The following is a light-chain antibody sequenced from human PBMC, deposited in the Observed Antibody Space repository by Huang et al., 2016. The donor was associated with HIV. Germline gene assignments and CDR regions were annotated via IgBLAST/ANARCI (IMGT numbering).Light chain of an antibody. J-gene: IGKJ4*01. CDR2: AAS. CDR1: QSISSSY. V-gene: IGKV3-20*01. Sequence: EVVLTQSPATLSLSPGERATLSCRASQSISSSYLAWYQQKPGQAPRLLIYAASNRTAGIPDRCSGSGSGTVSTLTISRLEPEDFAIYYCQQFRNSLTFGGGTKVEIK. CDR3: QQFRNSLT.